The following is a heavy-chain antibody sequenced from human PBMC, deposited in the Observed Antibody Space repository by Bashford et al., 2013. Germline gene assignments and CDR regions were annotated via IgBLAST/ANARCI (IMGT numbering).Heavy chain of an antibody. CDR1: GYTFTGYY. Sequence: ASVKVSCKASGYTFTGYYMHWVRQAPGQGLEWMGWINPNSGGTNYAQKFQGRVTMTRDTSISTAYMELSRLRSDDTAVYYCARDLGDSCSGGSCPYYYYGMDVWGQGTTVTVSS. CDR3: ARDLGDSCSGGSCPYYYYGMDV. D-gene: IGHD2-15*01. CDR2: INPNSGGT. J-gene: IGHJ6*02. V-gene: IGHV1-2*02.